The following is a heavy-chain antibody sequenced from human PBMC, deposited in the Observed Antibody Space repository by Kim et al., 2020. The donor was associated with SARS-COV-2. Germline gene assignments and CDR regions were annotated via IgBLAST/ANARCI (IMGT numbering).Heavy chain of an antibody. J-gene: IGHJ5*02. CDR3: ARVFIAAAGTLSWFDP. Sequence: SQTLSLTCAISGDSVSSNSAAWNWIRQSPSRGLEWLGRTYYRSKWYNDYAVSVKSRITINPDTSKNQFSLQLNSVTPEDTAVYYCARVFIAAAGTLSWFDPWGQGTLVTVSS. CDR1: GDSVSSNSAA. CDR2: TYYRSKWYN. D-gene: IGHD6-13*01. V-gene: IGHV6-1*01.